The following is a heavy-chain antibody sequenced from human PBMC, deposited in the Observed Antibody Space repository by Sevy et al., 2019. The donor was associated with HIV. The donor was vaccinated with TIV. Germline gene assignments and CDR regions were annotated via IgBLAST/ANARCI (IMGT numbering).Heavy chain of an antibody. CDR1: GFIFSSYA. Sequence: GGSLRLSCAASGFIFSSYAMHWVRQAPGKGLEWVADISHDANKKYYSDSVKGRFTISRDNSKNTLFLQIDGLRPEDTAGYYCAREREYFDFWSCYFDYWGQGTLVTVSS. CDR2: ISHDANKK. V-gene: IGHV3-30-3*01. J-gene: IGHJ4*02. CDR3: AREREYFDFWSCYFDY. D-gene: IGHD3-3*01.